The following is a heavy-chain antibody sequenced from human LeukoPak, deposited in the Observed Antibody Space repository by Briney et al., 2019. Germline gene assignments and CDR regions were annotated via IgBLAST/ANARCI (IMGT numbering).Heavy chain of an antibody. CDR3: ARGVGRALRYFDWLSQSDPYYFDY. CDR1: GGSISSGGNS. Sequence: SQTLSLTCAVSGGSISSGGNSWSWIRQPPGKGLEWIGYIYYSGSTYYKPSLKSRVSISVDTSKNQFSLKLSSVTAADTAVYYCARGVGRALRYFDWLSQSDPYYFDYWGQGTLVTVSS. J-gene: IGHJ4*02. CDR2: IYYSGST. V-gene: IGHV4-30-4*07. D-gene: IGHD3-9*01.